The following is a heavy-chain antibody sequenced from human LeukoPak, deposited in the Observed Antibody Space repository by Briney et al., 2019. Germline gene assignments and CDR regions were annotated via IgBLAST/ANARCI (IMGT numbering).Heavy chain of an antibody. CDR1: GGSFSGYY. J-gene: IGHJ5*02. V-gene: IGHV4-34*01. D-gene: IGHD3-10*01. CDR2: INHSGST. Sequence: SETLSLTCAVYGGSFSGYYWSWIRQPPGKGLEWIGEINHSGSTNYNPSLKSRVTISVDTSKNQFSLKLSSVTAADTAVYYCARGRGAITMVRGVSVWFDPWGQGTLSPSPQ. CDR3: ARGRGAITMVRGVSVWFDP.